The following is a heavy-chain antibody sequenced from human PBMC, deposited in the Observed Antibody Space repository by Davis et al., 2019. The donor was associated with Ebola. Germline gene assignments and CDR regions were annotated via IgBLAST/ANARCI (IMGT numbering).Heavy chain of an antibody. J-gene: IGHJ6*02. CDR2: ISSGSSYI. CDR1: GFTFSSYS. Sequence: PGGSLRLSCAASGFTFSSYSINWVRQAPGKGLEWVSCISSGSSYIYYADSVKGRFTLSRDNAKNSLYLRMNSLRAEDTAVYYCARDQGPLSVTYYYYGMDVWGQGTTVTVSS. CDR3: ARDQGPLSVTYYYYGMDV. D-gene: IGHD2/OR15-2a*01. V-gene: IGHV3-21*01.